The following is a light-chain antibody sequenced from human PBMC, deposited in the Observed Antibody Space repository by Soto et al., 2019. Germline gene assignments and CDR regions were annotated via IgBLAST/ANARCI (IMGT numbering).Light chain of an antibody. Sequence: QSVLTQPASVSGSPGQSITISCTGTSSDVGGYNYVSWHQQHPGKAPKLMIYEVSNRPSGVSNRFSGSKSGNTASLTISGLQAEDEADYYCSSYTSSSTYNSVFGTGTKVTV. CDR2: EVS. CDR3: SSYTSSSTYNSV. J-gene: IGLJ1*01. V-gene: IGLV2-14*01. CDR1: SSDVGGYNY.